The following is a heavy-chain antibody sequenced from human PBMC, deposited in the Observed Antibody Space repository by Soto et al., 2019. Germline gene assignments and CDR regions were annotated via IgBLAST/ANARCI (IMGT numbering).Heavy chain of an antibody. D-gene: IGHD4-17*01. CDR1: GGSISGYY. V-gene: IGHV4-59*08. CDR3: ARRYGGAFDI. CDR2: MYNTGST. Sequence: SETLSLTCTVSGGSISGYYWSWIRQPPGKGLEWIGYMYNTGSTVYNPSFKSRVTISVDTSKNQFSLKLSSVTAADTAVYYCARRYGGAFDIWGQGTMVTVSS. J-gene: IGHJ3*02.